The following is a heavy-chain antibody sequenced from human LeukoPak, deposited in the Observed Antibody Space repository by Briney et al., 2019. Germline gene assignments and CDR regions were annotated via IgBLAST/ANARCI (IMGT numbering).Heavy chain of an antibody. V-gene: IGHV4-39*07. CDR1: GGSISSSSYY. CDR2: IYYSGST. J-gene: IGHJ5*02. CDR3: ARVLPLGNWFDP. Sequence: PSETLSLTCTVSGGSISSSSYYWGWIRQPPGKGLEWIGSIYYSGSTYYNPSLKSRVTISVDTSKNQFSLKLSSVTAADTAVYYCARVLPLGNWFDPWGQGTLVTVSS.